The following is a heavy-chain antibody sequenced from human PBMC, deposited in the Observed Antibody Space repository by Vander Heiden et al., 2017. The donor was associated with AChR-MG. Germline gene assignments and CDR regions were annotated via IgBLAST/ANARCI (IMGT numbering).Heavy chain of an antibody. D-gene: IGHD3-10*01. Sequence: QVQLQQWGAGLLKPSETLSLTCAVYGGSFSGYYWSWIRQPPGKGLEWIGEINHSGSTNYNPSLKSRVTITGDTSKNQFSLKLSSVTAADTAVYYCASLLYYYGSGSYYNGYYYYGMDVWGQGTTVTVSS. J-gene: IGHJ6*02. CDR3: ASLLYYYGSGSYYNGYYYYGMDV. CDR2: INHSGST. CDR1: GGSFSGYY. V-gene: IGHV4-34*01.